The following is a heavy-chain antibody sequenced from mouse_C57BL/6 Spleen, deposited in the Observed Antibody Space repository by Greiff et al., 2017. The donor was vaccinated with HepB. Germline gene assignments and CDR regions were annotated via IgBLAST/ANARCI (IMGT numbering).Heavy chain of an antibody. CDR3: ARWGYGSTLFDY. D-gene: IGHD1-1*01. CDR1: GYTFTSYW. CDR2: IDPSDSYT. V-gene: IGHV1-50*01. J-gene: IGHJ2*01. Sequence: VQLQQPGAELVKPGASVKLSCKASGYTFTSYWMQWVKQRPGQGLEWIGEIDPSDSYTNYNQKFKGKATLTVDTSSSTAYMQLSSLTSEDSAVYYCARWGYGSTLFDYWGQGTTLTVSS.